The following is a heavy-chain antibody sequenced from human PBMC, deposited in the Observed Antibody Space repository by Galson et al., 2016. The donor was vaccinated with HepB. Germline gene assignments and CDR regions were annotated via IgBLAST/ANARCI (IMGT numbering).Heavy chain of an antibody. J-gene: IGHJ4*02. D-gene: IGHD2-2*01. CDR1: GFTFSNYG. CDR3: AKDGKPWWESYCHSTSCYVGYFDA. Sequence: SLRLSCAGSGFTFSNYGLHWVRQAPGKGLEWVAVISHDGRNKSSADSLKGRFNISRYDLKSTLFLQMNNLRPEDTAFYFCAKDGKPWWESYCHSTSCYVGYFDAWGQGTLVTVSS. CDR2: ISHDGRNK. V-gene: IGHV3-30*18.